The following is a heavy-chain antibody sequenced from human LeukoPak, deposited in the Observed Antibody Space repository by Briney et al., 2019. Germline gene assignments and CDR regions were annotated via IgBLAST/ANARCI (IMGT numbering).Heavy chain of an antibody. V-gene: IGHV4-30-4*02. D-gene: IGHD3-22*01. J-gene: IGHJ6*03. CDR3: ARVADSSGYYGYYYYMDV. Sequence: SETLSLTCTVSGGSISSGDYYWSWIRQPPGKGLEWIGYIYYSGSTYYNPSLKSRVTISVDTSKNQFSLKLSSVTAADTAVYYCARVADSSGYYGYYYYMDVWGKGTTVTVSS. CDR2: IYYSGST. CDR1: GGSISSGDYY.